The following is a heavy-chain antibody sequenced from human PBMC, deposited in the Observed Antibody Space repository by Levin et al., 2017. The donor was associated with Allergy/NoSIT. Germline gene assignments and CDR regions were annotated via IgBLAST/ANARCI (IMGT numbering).Heavy chain of an antibody. J-gene: IGHJ4*02. CDR2: ISPDNGDT. Sequence: ASVKVSCNASGYTFINFYITWVRQAPGQGLEWMGWISPDNGDTDYAQNLQGRLTLSTDTSTSTAYMELKSLRSDDTAVYFCARRATPQTVFIDSWGQGTLVTVSS. CDR1: GYTFINFY. CDR3: ARRATPQTVFIDS. V-gene: IGHV1-18*01. D-gene: IGHD1-1*01.